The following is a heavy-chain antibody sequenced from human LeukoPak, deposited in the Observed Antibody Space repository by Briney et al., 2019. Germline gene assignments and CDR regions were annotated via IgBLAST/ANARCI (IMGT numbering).Heavy chain of an antibody. CDR3: ANLLSPYCGGDCYS. V-gene: IGHV3-74*01. J-gene: IGHJ5*02. D-gene: IGHD2-21*01. CDR1: GFTFSSYW. CDR2: INSDGSST. Sequence: GGSMRLSCAAYGFTFSSYWMHWDRQAPGKGLVWVSRINSDGSSTSYADSVKGRFTISRDNAENPLYLQMNSLRAEDTAVYYCANLLSPYCGGDCYSWGQRTLVTVS.